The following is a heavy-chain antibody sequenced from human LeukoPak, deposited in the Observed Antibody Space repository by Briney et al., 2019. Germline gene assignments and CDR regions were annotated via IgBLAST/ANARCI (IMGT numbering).Heavy chain of an antibody. CDR1: GGTFSSYA. CDR2: IIPIFGTA. CDR3: ARVKYPYSSGWYGEHYFDY. V-gene: IGHV1-69*05. J-gene: IGHJ4*02. Sequence: SVMVSCKASGGTFSSYAISWVRQAPGQGLEWMGGIIPIFGTANYAQKFQGRVTITTDESTSTAYMELSSLRSEDTAVYYCARVKYPYSSGWYGEHYFDYWGQGTLVTVSS. D-gene: IGHD6-19*01.